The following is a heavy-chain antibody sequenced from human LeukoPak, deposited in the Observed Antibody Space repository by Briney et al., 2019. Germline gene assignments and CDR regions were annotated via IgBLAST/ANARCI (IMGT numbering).Heavy chain of an antibody. J-gene: IGHJ4*02. V-gene: IGHV1-69*06. D-gene: IGHD2-15*01. CDR3: ARAGHNADDAMLHLRD. Sequence: SVKVSCKASGGTFNIYAITWVRQAPGQGLEWMGGIIPLSGTAKYAQKVQGRVSITADKSTSTAYMELSSLRSEDTAVYYCARAGHNADDAMLHLRDWGQGTLVTVSS. CDR2: IIPLSGTA. CDR1: GGTFNIYA.